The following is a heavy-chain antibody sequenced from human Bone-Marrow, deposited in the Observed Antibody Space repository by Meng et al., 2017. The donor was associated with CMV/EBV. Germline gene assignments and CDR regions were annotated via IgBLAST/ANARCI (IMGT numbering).Heavy chain of an antibody. V-gene: IGHV1-8*01. CDR2: MNPNSGNT. D-gene: IGHD7-27*01. J-gene: IGHJ6*02. CDR1: GYTFTSYD. CDR3: ARVWVYYYGMDV. Sequence: ASEKVSCKASGYTFTSYDINWVRQATGQGLEWMGWMNPNSGNTGYAQKFQGRVTMTRNTSISTAYMELSSLGSEDTAVYYCARVWVYYYGMDVWGQGTTVTVSS.